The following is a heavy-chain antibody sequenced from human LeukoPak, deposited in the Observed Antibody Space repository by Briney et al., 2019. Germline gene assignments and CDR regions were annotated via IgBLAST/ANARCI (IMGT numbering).Heavy chain of an antibody. CDR1: GFTFSSSW. CDR3: ARAGYNWEHDY. J-gene: IGHJ4*02. CDR2: IDSDGSDT. D-gene: IGHD5-24*01. V-gene: IGHV3-74*01. Sequence: GGPLRLSCAASGFTFSSSWMYWVRQAPGKGLVWVSRIDSDGSDTTYADSVKGRFTISRDNAKNTLYLQMNSLRAEDTAVYHCARAGYNWEHDYWGQGTLVTVSS.